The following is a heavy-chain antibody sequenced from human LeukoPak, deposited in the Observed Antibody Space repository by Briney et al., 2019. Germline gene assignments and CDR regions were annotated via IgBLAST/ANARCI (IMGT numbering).Heavy chain of an antibody. J-gene: IGHJ4*02. Sequence: ASVKVSCKASGGTFSSYAISWVRQAPGQGLEWMGGIIPIFGTANYAQKFQGRVTITTDESKSTAYMELRSLRSEDTAVYCWATYNWNYVDDYFAYWGQGTLVTVSS. CDR2: IIPIFGTA. CDR3: ATYNWNYVDDYFAY. V-gene: IGHV1-69*05. CDR1: GGTFSSYA. D-gene: IGHD1-7*01.